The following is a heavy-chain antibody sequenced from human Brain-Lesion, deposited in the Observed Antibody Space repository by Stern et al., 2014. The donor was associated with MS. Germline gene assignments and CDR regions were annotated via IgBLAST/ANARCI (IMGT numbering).Heavy chain of an antibody. CDR3: VRPDIMGTIWN. Sequence: VQLVESGPGLVKPSETLSLTCTVSGGSITSSSCYWGWIRQPPGRGLEYIGTVYYTGSTFYDPSLKSRVTISVDTSKNQAALKLTSVTAADTAVYYCVRPDIMGTIWNWGQGTLVTVSS. J-gene: IGHJ4*02. CDR2: VYYTGST. D-gene: IGHD1-26*01. CDR1: GGSITSSSCY. V-gene: IGHV4-39*01.